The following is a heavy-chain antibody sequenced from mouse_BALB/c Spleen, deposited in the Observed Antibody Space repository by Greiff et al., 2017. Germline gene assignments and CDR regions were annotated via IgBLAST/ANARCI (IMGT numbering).Heavy chain of an antibody. J-gene: IGHJ4*01. CDR2: ISDGGSYT. D-gene: IGHD2-14*01. CDR1: GFTFSDYY. V-gene: IGHV5-4*02. Sequence: VQLQQSGGGLVKPGGSLKLSCAASGFTFSDYYMYWVRQTPEKRLEWVATISDGGSYTYYPDSVKGRFTISRDNAKNNLYLQMSSLKSEDTAMYYCARAFYRSYAMDYWGQGTSVTVSS. CDR3: ARAFYRSYAMDY.